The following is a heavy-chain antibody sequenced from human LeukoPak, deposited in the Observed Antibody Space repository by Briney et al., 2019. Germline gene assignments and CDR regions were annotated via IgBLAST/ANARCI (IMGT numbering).Heavy chain of an antibody. CDR3: ARGKLTVTTTYYYYMDV. CDR1: GGSFSGYY. D-gene: IGHD4-17*01. CDR2: INHSGST. V-gene: IGHV4-34*01. J-gene: IGHJ6*03. Sequence: PSETLSLTCAVSGGSFSGYYWSWIRQPPGKGLECIGEINHSGSTNYNPSLKSRVTISVDTSKNQFSLKLSSVTAADTAVYYCARGKLTVTTTYYYYMDVWGKGTTVTVSS.